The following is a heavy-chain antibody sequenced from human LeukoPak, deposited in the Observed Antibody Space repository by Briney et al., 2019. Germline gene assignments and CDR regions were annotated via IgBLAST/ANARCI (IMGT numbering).Heavy chain of an antibody. Sequence: SETLSLTCAVYGGSFSGYYWSWIRQPPGKGLEWIGEINHSGSTNYNPSLKSRVTISVDTSKNQFSLKLSSVTAADTAVYYCARFGTNMVRGVAPHYYYYMDVWGKGTTVTVSS. J-gene: IGHJ6*03. CDR3: ARFGTNMVRGVAPHYYYYMDV. CDR2: INHSGST. D-gene: IGHD3-10*01. V-gene: IGHV4-34*01. CDR1: GGSFSGYY.